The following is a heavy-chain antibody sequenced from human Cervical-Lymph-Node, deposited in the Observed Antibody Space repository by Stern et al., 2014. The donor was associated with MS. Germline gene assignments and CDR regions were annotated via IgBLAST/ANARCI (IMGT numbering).Heavy chain of an antibody. CDR3: ARRSWDYRREYYFDF. J-gene: IGHJ4*02. Sequence: EVQLVESRAEVKKPGESLKISCKTSGYTFISYWIGWVRQMPGRGLEWMGIIYTGDSHTRYSPPFQGQVTISVDKSISTAYLQWSSLKASDTAIYYCARRSWDYRREYYFDFWGQGTLVTVSS. D-gene: IGHD4-11*01. V-gene: IGHV5-51*03. CDR2: IYTGDSHT. CDR1: GYTFISYW.